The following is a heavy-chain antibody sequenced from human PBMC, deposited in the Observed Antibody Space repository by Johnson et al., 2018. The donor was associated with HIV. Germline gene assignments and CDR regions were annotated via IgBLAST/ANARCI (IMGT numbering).Heavy chain of an antibody. V-gene: IGHV3-30*02. Sequence: QVQVVESGGGLVQPGGSLRLSCAASGFTFSSYGMHWVRQAPGKGLEWVAFIRYDGSNKYYADSVKGRFTISRDNSKNTLYLQMNNLRLGDTAVYYCARSVHDYSDYLWGRDAFDIWGQGTMVTVSS. J-gene: IGHJ3*02. CDR2: IRYDGSNK. D-gene: IGHD4-11*01. CDR1: GFTFSSYG. CDR3: ARSVHDYSDYLWGRDAFDI.